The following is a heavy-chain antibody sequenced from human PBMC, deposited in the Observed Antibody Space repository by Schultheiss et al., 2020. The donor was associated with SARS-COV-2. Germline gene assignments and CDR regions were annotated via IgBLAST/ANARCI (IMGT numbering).Heavy chain of an antibody. CDR3: ARRLYSSDAFDI. D-gene: IGHD6-13*01. V-gene: IGHV4-39*01. J-gene: IGHJ3*02. CDR2: IYYSGST. Sequence: SETLSLTCTVSGGSISSSSYYWGWIRQPPGKGLEWIGSIYYSGSTYYNPSLKSRVTISVDTSKNQFSLKLSSVTAADTAVYYCARRLYSSDAFDIWGQGTMVTVSS. CDR1: GGSISSSSYY.